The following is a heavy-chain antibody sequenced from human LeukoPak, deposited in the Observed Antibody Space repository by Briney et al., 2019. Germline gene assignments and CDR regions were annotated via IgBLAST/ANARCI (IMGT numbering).Heavy chain of an antibody. V-gene: IGHV3-49*04. D-gene: IGHD6-6*01. CDR2: IRGKPYGGTT. Sequence: GGSLRLSCAASGFTFSGFAMTWVRQAPGKGLEWVGFIRGKPYGGTTEYAASVKGTFTISRDDSKSIAYLQMNSLKTEDTALYYCARTSAGSSLDYWGQGTLVTVSS. CDR3: ARTSAGSSLDY. J-gene: IGHJ4*02. CDR1: GFTFSGFA.